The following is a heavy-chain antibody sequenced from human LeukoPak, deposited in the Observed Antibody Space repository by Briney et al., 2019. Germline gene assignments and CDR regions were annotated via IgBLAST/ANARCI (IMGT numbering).Heavy chain of an antibody. Sequence: SETLSLTCTVSGGSISSYYWNWVRQPPGKGLEWIGYIYYSGSTNYNPSLKSRVTISVDTSKNQFSLKLSSVTAADTAVYYCARHAADHYDSSGYYYNWYFDLWGRGALVTVSS. CDR3: ARHAADHYDSSGYYYNWYFDL. V-gene: IGHV4-59*08. D-gene: IGHD3-22*01. CDR1: GGSISSYY. CDR2: IYYSGST. J-gene: IGHJ2*01.